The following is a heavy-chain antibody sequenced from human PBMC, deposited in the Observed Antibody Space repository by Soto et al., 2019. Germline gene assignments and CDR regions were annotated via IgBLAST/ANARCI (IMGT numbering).Heavy chain of an antibody. V-gene: IGHV3-73*01. J-gene: IGHJ4*02. Sequence: EVQLVESGGGLVQPGGSLKLSCAASGFTFSVSAMHWVRQASGKGLEWVGRIRSKANNYATAYAASVKGRFTISRDDSKNTAYLQMNSLKTEDTDLYYCTGYSSSLGYDYWGQGTLVTVSS. D-gene: IGHD6-19*01. CDR1: GFTFSVSA. CDR2: IRSKANNYAT. CDR3: TGYSSSLGYDY.